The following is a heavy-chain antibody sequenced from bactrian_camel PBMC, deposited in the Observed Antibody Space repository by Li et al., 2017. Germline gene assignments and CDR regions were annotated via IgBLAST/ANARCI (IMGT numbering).Heavy chain of an antibody. J-gene: IGHJ6*01. CDR3: AAGTRIIVGDYCDGITA. CDR2: IRRDGDE. CDR1: GFNMQNLC. Sequence: HVQLVESGGGSVQAGGSLTLSCTISGFNMQNLCGGWFRQAPGKAREGIAGIRRDGDEYYADSVKGRFTISQDNAKNIKYLQMSSLTPDDTAMYYCAAGTRIIVGDYCDGITAWGQGTQVTVS. D-gene: IGHD3*01. V-gene: IGHV3S63*01.